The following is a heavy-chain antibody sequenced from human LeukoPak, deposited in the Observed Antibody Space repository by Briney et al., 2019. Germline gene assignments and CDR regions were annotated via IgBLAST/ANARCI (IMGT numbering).Heavy chain of an antibody. D-gene: IGHD3-10*01. V-gene: IGHV1-69*05. J-gene: IGHJ5*02. CDR1: GGTFSSYA. CDR3: ARYYFNWFDP. Sequence: GASVKASCKASGGTFSSYAISWVRQAPGQGLEWMGGIIPIFGTANYAQKFQGRVTITTDESTSTAYMELSSLRSEDTAVYYCARYYFNWFDPWGQGTLVTVSS. CDR2: IIPIFGTA.